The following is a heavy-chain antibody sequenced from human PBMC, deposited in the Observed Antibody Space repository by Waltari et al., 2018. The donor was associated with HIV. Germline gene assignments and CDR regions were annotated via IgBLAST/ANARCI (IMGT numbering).Heavy chain of an antibody. Sequence: QAQLAQSGAEVKKPGASVKVSCKASGYTFTSYGISWVRQAPGQGLEWLGWISADNGNTNYAQELQGRVTMTTYTSTGTAYMGLRSLRSDETAVYYCARVGCSSASCYSDWFDPWCQGTLVTVSS. D-gene: IGHD2-2*01. V-gene: IGHV1-18*01. CDR3: ARVGCSSASCYSDWFDP. CDR1: GYTFTSYG. J-gene: IGHJ5*02. CDR2: ISADNGNT.